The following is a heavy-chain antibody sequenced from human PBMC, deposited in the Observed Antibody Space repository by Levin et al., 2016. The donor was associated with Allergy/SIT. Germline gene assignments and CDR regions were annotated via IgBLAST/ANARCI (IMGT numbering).Heavy chain of an antibody. Sequence: ASVKVSCKGSGYTFYAYGISWVRQAPGQGLEWMGWISPYSADTNYAQKLQGRVTLTADTSTNTAYMELRSLKSDDTAMYYCARETDGDGSGSSDYWGQGTLVIVSS. CDR3: ARETDGDGSGSSDY. V-gene: IGHV1-18*01. D-gene: IGHD3-10*01. J-gene: IGHJ4*02. CDR1: GYTFYAYG. CDR2: ISPYSADT.